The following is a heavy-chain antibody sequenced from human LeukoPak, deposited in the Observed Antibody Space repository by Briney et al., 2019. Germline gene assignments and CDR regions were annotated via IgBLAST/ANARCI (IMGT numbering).Heavy chain of an antibody. CDR1: SYSFTSYG. D-gene: IGHD6-13*01. CDR2: ISAYNGNT. CDR3: ARMTAASGQSLFDY. J-gene: IGHJ4*02. V-gene: IGHV1-18*01. Sequence: ASVKVSCEASSYSFTSYGVSWVRQAPGQGLEWVGWISAYNGNTKNAQKLQGRVTMTTDTSTSTAYMELRSLSSDDTAVYYCARMTAASGQSLFDYWGQGTLVTVSS.